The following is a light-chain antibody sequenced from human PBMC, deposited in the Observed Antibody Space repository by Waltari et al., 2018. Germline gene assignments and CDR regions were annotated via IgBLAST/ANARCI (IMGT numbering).Light chain of an antibody. CDR1: QIITSS. V-gene: IGKV1-39*01. CDR3: QQSYYAPWT. Sequence: DIQMTQSPSSLSASVGDRVTITCRASQIITSSLNWYQQKPGKAPKLLIHTVSSLQSGVPSRFSGSGSGTDFTLTISSLQPEDFATYSCQQSYYAPWTFGQGTKVEIK. CDR2: TVS. J-gene: IGKJ1*01.